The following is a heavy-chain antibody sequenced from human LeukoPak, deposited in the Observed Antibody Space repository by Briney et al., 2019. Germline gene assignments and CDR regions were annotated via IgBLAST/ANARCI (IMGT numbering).Heavy chain of an antibody. V-gene: IGHV1-69*04. D-gene: IGHD5-12*01. CDR2: IIPILGIA. Sequence: SVKVSCKASGGTFSSYAISWVRQAPGQGLEWMGRIIPILGIANYAQKFQGRVTITADKSTSTAYMELSSLRSEDTDVYYCARVVAAYYYYYGMDVWGQGTTVTVSS. J-gene: IGHJ6*02. CDR3: ARVVAAYYYYYGMDV. CDR1: GGTFSSYA.